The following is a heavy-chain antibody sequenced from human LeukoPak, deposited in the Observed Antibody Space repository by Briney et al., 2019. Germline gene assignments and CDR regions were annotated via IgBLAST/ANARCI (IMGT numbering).Heavy chain of an antibody. V-gene: IGHV3-23*01. CDR1: GFTFRSYA. Sequence: PGGSLRLSCAASGFTFRSYAMRCVRQAPGKGLEWVSAISDRGTNTVYADSVKGRFTISRDNSKNTLYLQMNSLRGEDTALDYCAKRVYDSGKYYFDYWGQGILVTVSS. D-gene: IGHD3-9*01. J-gene: IGHJ4*02. CDR2: ISDRGTNT. CDR3: AKRVYDSGKYYFDY.